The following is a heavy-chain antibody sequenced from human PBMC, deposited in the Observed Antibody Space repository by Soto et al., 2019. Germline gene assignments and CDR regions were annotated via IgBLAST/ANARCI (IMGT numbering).Heavy chain of an antibody. D-gene: IGHD1-1*01. Sequence: GGSLRLSCAASGFTFTTYAMNWVRQAPGKGPEWVSGISGSADSTYYADSVKGRFTISRDESKSTLYLQMNSLRADDTAIYYFATVSSGTSFGLDVWGQGTKVTVSS. V-gene: IGHV3-23*01. J-gene: IGHJ6*02. CDR2: ISGSADST. CDR3: ATVSSGTSFGLDV. CDR1: GFTFTTYA.